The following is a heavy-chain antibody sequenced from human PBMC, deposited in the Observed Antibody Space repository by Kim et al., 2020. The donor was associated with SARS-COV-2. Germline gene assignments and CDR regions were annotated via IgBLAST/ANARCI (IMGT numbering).Heavy chain of an antibody. V-gene: IGHV4-4*07. Sequence: SETLSLTCTVSGDSLSSDYWSWNRQPAGKGLEWIGRLYTSARTNYNPSLQSRVTMSVYISKNQFSLKLSSVTAADTAVYYCARALRHWGQGTLVTVSS. J-gene: IGHJ4*02. CDR2: LYTSART. CDR1: GDSLSSDY. CDR3: ARALRH. D-gene: IGHD3-3*01.